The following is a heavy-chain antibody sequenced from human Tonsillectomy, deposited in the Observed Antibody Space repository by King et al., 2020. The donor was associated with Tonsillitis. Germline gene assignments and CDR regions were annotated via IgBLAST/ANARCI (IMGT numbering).Heavy chain of an antibody. D-gene: IGHD3-22*01. Sequence: QLVQSGAEVKKPGASVKVSCKASGYTFTGYYMHWVRQAPGQGLEWMGWINPNNGGTSYAQNFQGRVTMTRDTSISTAYMELSRLRSDDTAVYYCVSLYDSSGYYRLYWGQGTLVTVSS. CDR1: GYTFTGYY. J-gene: IGHJ4*02. V-gene: IGHV1-2*02. CDR2: INPNNGGT. CDR3: VSLYDSSGYYRLY.